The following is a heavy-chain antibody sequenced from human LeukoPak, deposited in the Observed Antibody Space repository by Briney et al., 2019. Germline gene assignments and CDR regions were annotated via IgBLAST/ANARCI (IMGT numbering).Heavy chain of an antibody. D-gene: IGHD6-19*01. CDR1: GDSVSSNSGD. Sequence: SQTLSLTCAISGDSVSSNSGDWTWIRQSPSRGLKWLGRTYYRSKWYNDYATSVKSRITINPDTSKNQFSLQLNSVTPEDTAVHYCAGSASTLKYWGQGALVTVSS. CDR3: AGSASTLKY. V-gene: IGHV6-1*01. J-gene: IGHJ4*02. CDR2: TYYRSKWYN.